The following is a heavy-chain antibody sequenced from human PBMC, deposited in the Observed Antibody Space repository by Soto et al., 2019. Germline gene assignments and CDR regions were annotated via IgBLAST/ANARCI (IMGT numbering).Heavy chain of an antibody. V-gene: IGHV1-69*02. D-gene: IGHD2-15*01. CDR2: IIPILGIA. Sequence: QVQLVQSGAEVKKPGSSEKVSCKASGGTFSSYTISWVRQAPGQGLEWMGRIIPILGIANYAQKFQGRVTITADKSTSTAYMELSSLRSEDTAVYYCARSVVVAAPFDYWGQGTLVTVSS. CDR1: GGTFSSYT. J-gene: IGHJ4*02. CDR3: ARSVVVAAPFDY.